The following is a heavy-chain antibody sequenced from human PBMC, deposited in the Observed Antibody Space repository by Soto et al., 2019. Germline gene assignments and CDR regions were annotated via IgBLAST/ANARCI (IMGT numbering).Heavy chain of an antibody. CDR3: ASCSWSAYYYGMDD. CDR1: GGTFSSYA. V-gene: IGHV1-69*13. Sequence: SVKVSCTASGGTFSSYAISWVRQAPGQGLEWMGGIIPIFGTANCAQKFQGRVTITADESTSTAYMELSSLRSEDTAVYYCASCSWSAYYYGMDDWGQGNTVTVSA. CDR2: IIPIFGTA. J-gene: IGHJ6*01. D-gene: IGHD6-13*01.